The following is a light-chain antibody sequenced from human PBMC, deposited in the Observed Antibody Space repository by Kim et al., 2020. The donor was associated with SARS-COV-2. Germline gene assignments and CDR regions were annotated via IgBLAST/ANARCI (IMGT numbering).Light chain of an antibody. CDR2: KAS. J-gene: IGKJ1*01. V-gene: IGKV1-5*03. Sequence: ASVGDRVTITCRASQSISSWLAWYQQKPGKAPKLLIYKASSLESGVPSRFSGSGSGTEFTLTISSLQPDDFATYYCQQYNSYSQTFGQGTKVEIK. CDR1: QSISSW. CDR3: QQYNSYSQT.